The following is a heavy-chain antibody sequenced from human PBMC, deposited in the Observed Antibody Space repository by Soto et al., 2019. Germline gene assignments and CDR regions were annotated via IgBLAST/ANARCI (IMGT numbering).Heavy chain of an antibody. CDR1: GYTFSSYA. Sequence: GASVKVSCKASGYTFSSYAMHWVRQAPGQRLEWMGWINAGNGNTKYSQKFQGRVTITRDTSASTAYMELSSVTAADTAVYYCARVDPLAGLFAYWGHGTLVTVSS. J-gene: IGHJ4*01. V-gene: IGHV1-3*01. D-gene: IGHD1-1*01. CDR3: ARVDPLAGLFAY. CDR2: INAGNGNT.